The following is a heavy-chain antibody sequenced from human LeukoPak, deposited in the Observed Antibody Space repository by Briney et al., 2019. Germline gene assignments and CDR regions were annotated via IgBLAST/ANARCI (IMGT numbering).Heavy chain of an antibody. J-gene: IGHJ5*02. Sequence: SETLSLTCTVSGGSISGYYWSWIRQPPGKGLEWIGYIYYSGSTNYNPSLKSRVTISVDTSKNQFSLRLSSVTAADTAVYYCARDLGFGPMVRGVISPWGQGTLVAVSS. D-gene: IGHD3-10*01. V-gene: IGHV4-59*01. CDR2: IYYSGST. CDR3: ARDLGFGPMVRGVISP. CDR1: GGSISGYY.